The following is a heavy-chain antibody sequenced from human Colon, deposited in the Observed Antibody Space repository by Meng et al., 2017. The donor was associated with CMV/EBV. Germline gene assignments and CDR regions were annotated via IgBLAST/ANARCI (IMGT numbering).Heavy chain of an antibody. CDR3: ARIRSYSGSGRYSQDSFDI. D-gene: IGHD3-10*01. CDR1: GFSFSDYI. V-gene: IGHV3-30*03. Sequence: GESLKISCAASGFSFSDYIMHWVRQAPGKGLEWVASILKDGSKKFNADSVKGRFTISRDNSKNTLYLQVSSLGTEDTAVYYCARIRSYSGSGRYSQDSFDIWGQGTAVTVSS. J-gene: IGHJ3*02. CDR2: ILKDGSKK.